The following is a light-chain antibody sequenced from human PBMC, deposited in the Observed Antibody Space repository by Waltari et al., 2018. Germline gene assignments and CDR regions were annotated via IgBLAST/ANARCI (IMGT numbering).Light chain of an antibody. Sequence: ESVLTQSPATLSLSPGERATLSCRSSQSVSSYVAWYQQKPGQTPRLLIYDASNMATGIPARFSGSGSGTDFTLSISSLEPEDFAVYYCHQRANWPWTFGHGTKVEIK. CDR1: QSVSSY. J-gene: IGKJ1*01. V-gene: IGKV3-11*01. CDR2: DAS. CDR3: HQRANWPWT.